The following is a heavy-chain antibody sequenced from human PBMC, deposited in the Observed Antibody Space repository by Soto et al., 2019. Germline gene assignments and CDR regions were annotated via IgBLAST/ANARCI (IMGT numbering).Heavy chain of an antibody. CDR1: GFTVTTNY. D-gene: IGHD3-10*01. V-gene: IGHV3-66*01. Sequence: GGSLRLSCAASGFTVTTNYMSWVRQPPGKGLEWVSVVYSGGSTYYADSVKGRFTVSRDNSKNTLYLQMNSLRAEDTAVYYCAKDFSGKNDAFDIWSQGTVVPVSS. J-gene: IGHJ3*02. CDR3: AKDFSGKNDAFDI. CDR2: VYSGGST.